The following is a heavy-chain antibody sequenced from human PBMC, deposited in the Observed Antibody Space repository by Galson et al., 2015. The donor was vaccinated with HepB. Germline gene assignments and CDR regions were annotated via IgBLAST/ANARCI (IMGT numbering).Heavy chain of an antibody. CDR1: GFTFSNAW. D-gene: IGHD6-6*01. CDR3: TTGRRSGGPPGEYSSSLYRDY. V-gene: IGHV3-15*01. CDR2: IKSKTDGGTT. Sequence: SLRLSCAASGFTFSNAWMSWVRQAPGKGLEWVGRIKSKTDGGTTDYAAPVKGRFTISRDDSKNTLYLQMNSLKTEDTAVYYCTTGRRSGGPPGEYSSSLYRDYWGQGTLVTVSS. J-gene: IGHJ4*02.